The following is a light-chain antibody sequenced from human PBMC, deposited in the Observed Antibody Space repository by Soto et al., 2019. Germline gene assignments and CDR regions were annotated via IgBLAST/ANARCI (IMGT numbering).Light chain of an antibody. CDR2: GAS. V-gene: IGKV3-15*01. CDR3: QQYNNWPRT. J-gene: IGKJ1*01. CDR1: QSVSSN. Sequence: EMMLTQSPGTLSLSPGDRATLSCRASQSVSSNLAWYQQKPGQAPRLLIYGASTRATDIPARFSGSGSGTEFTLTISSLQSEDFAVYYCQQYNNWPRTFGQGTKVDIK.